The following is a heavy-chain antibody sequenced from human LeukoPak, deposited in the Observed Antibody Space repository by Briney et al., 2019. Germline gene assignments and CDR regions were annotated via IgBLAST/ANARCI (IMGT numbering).Heavy chain of an antibody. D-gene: IGHD3-3*01. V-gene: IGHV1-18*01. J-gene: IGHJ4*02. CDR2: ISAYNGNT. CDR3: ARERYYDFWSGTSSFDY. CDR1: GYTFTIYG. Sequence: ASVKVSCKASGYTFTIYGISWVRQAPGQGLEWMGWISAYNGNTNYAQKLQGRVTMTTDTSTSTAYMELRSLRSDDTAVYYCARERYYDFWSGTSSFDYWGQGTLVTASS.